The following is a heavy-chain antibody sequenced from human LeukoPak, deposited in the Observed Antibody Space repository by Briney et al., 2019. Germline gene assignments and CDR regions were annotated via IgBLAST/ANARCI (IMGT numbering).Heavy chain of an antibody. J-gene: IGHJ4*02. CDR2: IIPIFGTA. V-gene: IGHV1-69*01. CDR3: ARDPGYCSSTSCWALDY. CDR1: GGTFSSYA. Sequence: SVKVSCKASGGTFSSYAISWVRQAPGQGLEWMGGIIPIFGTANYAQKFQGRVTITADESTSTAYMELSSLGSEDTAVYYCARDPGYCSSTSCWALDYWGQGTLVTVSS. D-gene: IGHD2-2*01.